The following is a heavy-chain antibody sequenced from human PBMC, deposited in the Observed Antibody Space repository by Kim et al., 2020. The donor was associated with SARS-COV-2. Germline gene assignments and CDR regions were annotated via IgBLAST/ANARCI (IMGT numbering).Heavy chain of an antibody. J-gene: IGHJ3*02. D-gene: IGHD3-10*01. CDR3: ARGRRRSGGVGAFDI. V-gene: IGHV4-30-2*01. Sequence: PSRKSRVTISVDRSKNQFSLKLSSVTAADTAVYYCARGRRRSGGVGAFDIWGQGTMVTVSS.